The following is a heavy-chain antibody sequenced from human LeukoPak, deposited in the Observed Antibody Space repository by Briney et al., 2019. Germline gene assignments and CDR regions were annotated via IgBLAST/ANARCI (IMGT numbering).Heavy chain of an antibody. V-gene: IGHV3-66*01. Sequence: GGSLRLSRAASGFTVSSNYMSWVRQAPGKGLEWVSVIYSGGSTYYADSVKGRFTISRDNSKNTLYLQMNSLRAEDTAVYYCARDQMGAFDIWGQGTMVTVSS. CDR3: ARDQMGAFDI. D-gene: IGHD5-24*01. CDR2: IYSGGST. J-gene: IGHJ3*02. CDR1: GFTVSSNY.